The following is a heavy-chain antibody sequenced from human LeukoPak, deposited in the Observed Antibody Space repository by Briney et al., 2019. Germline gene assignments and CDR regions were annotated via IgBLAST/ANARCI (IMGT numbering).Heavy chain of an antibody. D-gene: IGHD1-14*01. CDR3: VKDNPLDY. CDR2: ISGRSNYI. CDR1: GFTFSTFS. Sequence: GGPLRLSGAASGFTFSTFSMNWVRQAPGKGLEWVSSISGRSNYIFYADSVKGRFTISRDNSKNTLYLHINSLTAEDTAVYYCVKDNPLDYWGQGTLVIVSS. V-gene: IGHV3-21*01. J-gene: IGHJ4*02.